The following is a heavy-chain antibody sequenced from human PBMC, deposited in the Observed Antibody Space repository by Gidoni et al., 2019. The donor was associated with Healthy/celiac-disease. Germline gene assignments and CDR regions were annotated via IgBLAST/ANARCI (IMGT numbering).Heavy chain of an antibody. V-gene: IGHV3-64*01. CDR3: AREQWLAQFDY. CDR2: ISSNGGST. Sequence: EVQLVESGGGLVQPGGSLRLSCAASGFTFSSYAMHWVRQAPGKGLEYVSAISSNGGSTYYANSGKGRFTISRDNSKNTLYLQMGSLRAEDMAVYYCAREQWLAQFDYWGQGTLVTVSS. J-gene: IGHJ4*02. D-gene: IGHD6-19*01. CDR1: GFTFSSYA.